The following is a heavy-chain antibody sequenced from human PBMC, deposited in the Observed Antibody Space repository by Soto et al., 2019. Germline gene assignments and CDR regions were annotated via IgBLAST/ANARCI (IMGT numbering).Heavy chain of an antibody. CDR1: GFTFTNYG. D-gene: IGHD2-21*01. V-gene: IGHV1-18*04. CDR2: ISAYNGNT. Sequence: QVQLVQSGAEVKKPGASVKVSCKTSGFTFTNYGITWVRQAPGQGLEWMGWISAYNGNTNYAQKFQGRVTMTTDTSTSTAYMELRGLTSDDTAVYFCARSIRVASPGDPWGEGTLATVSS. CDR3: ARSIRVASPGDP. J-gene: IGHJ5*02.